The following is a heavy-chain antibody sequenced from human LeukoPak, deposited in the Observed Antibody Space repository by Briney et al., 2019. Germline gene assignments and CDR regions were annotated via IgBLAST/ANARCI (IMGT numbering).Heavy chain of an antibody. J-gene: IGHJ6*02. D-gene: IGHD6-19*01. CDR3: WLFERGYYYYYGMDL. CDR1: GFTFSSYA. V-gene: IGHV3-23*01. Sequence: GGSLRLSCAASGFTFSSYAMSWVRQAPGKGLEWVSAISGSGGSKYYADFVKGGFTICGDNYKKMLYLQMNSMRAEDTAVYYCWLFERGYYYYYGMDLWGQGTTVTVSS. CDR2: ISGSGGSK.